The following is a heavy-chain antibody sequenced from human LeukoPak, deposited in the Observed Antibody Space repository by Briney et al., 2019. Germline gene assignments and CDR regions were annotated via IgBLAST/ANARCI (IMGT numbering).Heavy chain of an antibody. J-gene: IGHJ4*02. CDR2: MNPNTGNT. CDR1: TYTFTRYG. V-gene: IGHV1-8*01. D-gene: IGHD3-10*01. CDR3: ARKFLGSRGYYFDY. Sequence: ASVKVSCKASTYTFTRYGINWVRQATGQGLEWMGWMNPNTGNTGYAQKFQGRVTMTRDTSISTAYMELSSLRSDDTAGYYCARKFLGSRGYYFDYWGQGTLVTVSS.